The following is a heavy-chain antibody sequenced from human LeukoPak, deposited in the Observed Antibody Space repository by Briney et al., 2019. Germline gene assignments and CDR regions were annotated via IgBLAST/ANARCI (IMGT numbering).Heavy chain of an antibody. D-gene: IGHD3-22*01. CDR3: ARTIEYYYDSSGYYYFDY. J-gene: IGHJ4*02. V-gene: IGHV1-2*02. Sequence: ASVKVSCKASGYTFTGYYMHWVRQAPGQGLEWMGWINPNSGGTNYAQKFQGRVTMTRDTSISTAYMELSRLRSDDTAVYYCARTIEYYYDSSGYYYFDYWGQGTLVTVSS. CDR2: INPNSGGT. CDR1: GYTFTGYY.